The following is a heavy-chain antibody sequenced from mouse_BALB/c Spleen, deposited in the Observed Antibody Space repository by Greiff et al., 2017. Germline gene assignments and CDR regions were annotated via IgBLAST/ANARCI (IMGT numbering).Heavy chain of an antibody. CDR2: ISTYYGDA. CDR3: ARGRNDYDEGAWFAY. CDR1: GYTFTDYA. V-gene: IGHV1S137*01. J-gene: IGHJ3*01. Sequence: VKLMESGAELVRPGVSVKISCKGSGYTFTDYAMHWVKQSHAKSLEWIGVISTYYGDASYNQKFKGKATMTVDKSSSTAYMELARLTSEDSAIYYCARGRNDYDEGAWFAYWGQGTLVTVSA. D-gene: IGHD2-4*01.